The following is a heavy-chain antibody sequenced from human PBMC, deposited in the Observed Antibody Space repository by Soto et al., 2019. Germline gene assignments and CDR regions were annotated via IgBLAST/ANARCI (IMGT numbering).Heavy chain of an antibody. D-gene: IGHD2-21*01. CDR2: IHYTGRT. CDR3: VTFQGSGPFDY. V-gene: IGHV4-61*01. Sequence: SETMSLTCSVSGVSVNSGTSYLSWLRQSPVKGLEWLGYIHYTGRTDYNPSLKSRLTMSVDTSKNQFSLRLSSVTAADTAVYYCVTFQGSGPFDYWGPGTLVTVSS. J-gene: IGHJ4*02. CDR1: GVSVNSGTSY.